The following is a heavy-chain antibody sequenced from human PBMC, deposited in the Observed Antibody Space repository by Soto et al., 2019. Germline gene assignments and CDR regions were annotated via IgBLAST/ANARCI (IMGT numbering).Heavy chain of an antibody. D-gene: IGHD3-10*01. Sequence: GGSLRLSCAASGFTFSSYGMHWVRQAPGKGLEWVAVIWYDGSNKYYADSVKGRFTISRDNSKNTLYLQMNSLRAEDTAVYYCARDGAYYYGSGSYDAFDIWGQGTMVTVSS. CDR2: IWYDGSNK. CDR1: GFTFSSYG. CDR3: ARDGAYYYGSGSYDAFDI. J-gene: IGHJ3*02. V-gene: IGHV3-33*01.